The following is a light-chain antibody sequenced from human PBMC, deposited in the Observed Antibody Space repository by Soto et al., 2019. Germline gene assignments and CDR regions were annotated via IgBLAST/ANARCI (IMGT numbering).Light chain of an antibody. CDR1: QSISSY. CDR3: QQSYSTPIT. Sequence: DIQMTQSPSSLSASVGDRVTITCRASQSISSYLNWYQQKPGKAPKLLIYAASSLQSGVPSRFSGSGSGTDFTLNIISLQPEDFATYYCQQSYSTPITFGQGTRLEIK. V-gene: IGKV1-39*01. CDR2: AAS. J-gene: IGKJ5*01.